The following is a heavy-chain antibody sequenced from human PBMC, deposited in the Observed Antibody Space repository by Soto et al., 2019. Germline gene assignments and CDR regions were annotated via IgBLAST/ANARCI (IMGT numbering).Heavy chain of an antibody. J-gene: IGHJ4*02. CDR1: GFTFNDYS. Sequence: RLSCAASGFTFNDYSMHWVRQAPGKGLEWVSYITSSSSPIYYANSVKGRFTISRDNSKKTLYLQMNSLRAEDTAVYYCAKSMYNWKDGFFDYWGQGTLVTVSS. CDR2: ITSSSSPI. CDR3: AKSMYNWKDGFFDY. D-gene: IGHD1-1*01. V-gene: IGHV3-48*01.